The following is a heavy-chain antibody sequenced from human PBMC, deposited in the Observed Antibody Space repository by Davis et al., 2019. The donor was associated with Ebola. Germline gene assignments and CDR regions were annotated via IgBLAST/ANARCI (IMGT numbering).Heavy chain of an antibody. CDR2: ISGSGGST. Sequence: GESLKISCAASGFTFSSYAMSWVRQAPGKGLEWVSGISGSGGSTYYADSVKGRFTISRDNAKNSLYLQMNSLRAEDTAVYYCARVIAVAGTGYYYGMDVWGQGTTVTVSS. J-gene: IGHJ6*02. D-gene: IGHD6-19*01. V-gene: IGHV3-23*01. CDR3: ARVIAVAGTGYYYGMDV. CDR1: GFTFSSYA.